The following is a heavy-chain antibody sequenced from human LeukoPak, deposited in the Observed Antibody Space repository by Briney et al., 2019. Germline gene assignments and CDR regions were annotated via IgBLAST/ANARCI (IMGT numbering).Heavy chain of an antibody. V-gene: IGHV3-21*01. CDR2: ISSSSTYI. CDR1: GFTFSSYS. J-gene: IGHJ6*04. CDR3: ARDWSGWDV. Sequence: GGSLRLSCTASGFTFSSYSMNWVRQAPGKGLEWVSSISSSSTYIYYADSVKGRFTISRDDAKSSLYLQMNSLRAEDTAVYYCARDWSGWDVRGKGTTVTVSS. D-gene: IGHD3-3*01.